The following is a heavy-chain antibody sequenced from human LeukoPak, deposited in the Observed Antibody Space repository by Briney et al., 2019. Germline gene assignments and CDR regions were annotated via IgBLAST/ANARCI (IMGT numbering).Heavy chain of an antibody. Sequence: SETLSLTCTVSGGSINSYYWSWIRQPPGKGLEWIGYIYDSGSTNYNPSLKSRVTISVDTSKNQFSLKLSSVTAADTAVYYCARVDRPYNWFDPWGQGTLVTVSS. V-gene: IGHV4-59*01. D-gene: IGHD3/OR15-3a*01. CDR1: GGSINSYY. J-gene: IGHJ5*02. CDR2: IYDSGST. CDR3: ARVDRPYNWFDP.